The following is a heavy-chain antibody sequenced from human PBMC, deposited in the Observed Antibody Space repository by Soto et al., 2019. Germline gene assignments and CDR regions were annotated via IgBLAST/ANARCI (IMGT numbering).Heavy chain of an antibody. D-gene: IGHD2-15*01. J-gene: IGHJ4*02. V-gene: IGHV1-18*01. CDR2: VSAFNGKS. Sequence: QVHLVQSGAQVKKPGASVKVSCKTSGYTFTSNGITWVRQAPGQGLEWMGWVSAFNGKSNYAQELQDRLTLTTDTSTNTAYMDLRGLRSDDTAVYYCTRGVVDYDYWGQGTLVTVSS. CDR1: GYTFTSNG. CDR3: TRGVVDYDY.